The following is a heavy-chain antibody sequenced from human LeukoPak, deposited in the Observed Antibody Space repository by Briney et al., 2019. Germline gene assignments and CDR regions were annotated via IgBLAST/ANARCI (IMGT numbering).Heavy chain of an antibody. V-gene: IGHV1-69*04. CDR2: IIPILGIA. Sequence: GASVKVSCKASGGTFSSYAISWVRQAPGQGLEWMGRIIPILGIANYAQKFQGRVTITADKSTSTAYMELSRLSSDDTAVYYCARGPMVRGVIMGVDYWGQGTLVTVSS. CDR1: GGTFSSYA. CDR3: ARGPMVRGVIMGVDY. D-gene: IGHD3-10*01. J-gene: IGHJ4*02.